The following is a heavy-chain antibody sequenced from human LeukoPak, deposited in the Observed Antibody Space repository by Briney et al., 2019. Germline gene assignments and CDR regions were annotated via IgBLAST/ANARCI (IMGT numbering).Heavy chain of an antibody. J-gene: IGHJ4*02. CDR2: INHSGST. Sequence: SETLSLTCGVYGGSFSAYYWSWIRQPPGKGLEWIGEINHSGSTNYNPSLKSRVTISVDTSKNQFSLKLSSVTAADTAVYYCARGVKNSSSHYFDYWGQGTLVTVSS. V-gene: IGHV4-34*01. D-gene: IGHD6-6*01. CDR3: ARGVKNSSSHYFDY. CDR1: GGSFSAYY.